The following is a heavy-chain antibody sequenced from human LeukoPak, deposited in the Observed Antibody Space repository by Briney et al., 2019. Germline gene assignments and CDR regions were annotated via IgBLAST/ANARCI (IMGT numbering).Heavy chain of an antibody. Sequence: SETLSLTCTVSGGSVSTISFYWGWIRQSPGKGLEWIGSIYYTGSTSYNPSLKSRVTISLDTSKNQFSLKLSSVTAADTAVYFCAAPITRPNWYFDLWGRGTLVTVSS. CDR2: IYYTGST. D-gene: IGHD5-12*01. CDR1: GGSVSTISFY. CDR3: AAPITRPNWYFDL. J-gene: IGHJ2*01. V-gene: IGHV4-39*01.